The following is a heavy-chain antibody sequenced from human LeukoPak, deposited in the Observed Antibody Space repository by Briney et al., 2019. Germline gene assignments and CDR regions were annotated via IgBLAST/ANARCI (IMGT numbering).Heavy chain of an antibody. CDR2: VNPNTGGT. V-gene: IGHV1-2*02. D-gene: IGHD3-9*01. Sequence: GASVKVSCKASGDTFTGYYMHWVRQAPGQGLEWMGWVNPNTGGTNYAQNFQDRVTMTSDASISTAYMYLSRLTSDDTAVYYCARSKYDVLTGSPDYWGQGTLVTVSS. CDR3: ARSKYDVLTGSPDY. CDR1: GDTFTGYY. J-gene: IGHJ4*02.